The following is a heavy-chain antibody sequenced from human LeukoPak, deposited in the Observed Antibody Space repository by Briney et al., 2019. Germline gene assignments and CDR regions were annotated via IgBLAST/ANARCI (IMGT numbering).Heavy chain of an antibody. J-gene: IGHJ4*02. V-gene: IGHV3-23*01. CDR3: AKGNKARITIFGVVPYYFDY. Sequence: GGSLRLSCAASGFTFSSYAMSWVRQAPGKGLEWVSAIGGSGGSTHYADSVKGRFTISRDNSKNTLYLQMNSLRAEDTAVYYCAKGNKARITIFGVVPYYFDYWGQGTLVTVSS. CDR2: IGGSGGST. D-gene: IGHD3-3*01. CDR1: GFTFSSYA.